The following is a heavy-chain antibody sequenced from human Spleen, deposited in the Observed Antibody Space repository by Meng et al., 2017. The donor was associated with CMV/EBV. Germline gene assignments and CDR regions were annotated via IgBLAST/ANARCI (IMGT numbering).Heavy chain of an antibody. D-gene: IGHD2-2*01. CDR2: INPNSGGT. J-gene: IGHJ4*02. CDR1: GYTFTGYY. V-gene: IGHV1-2*02. CDR3: ARAVLQLPQGDY. Sequence: CNASGYTFTGYYMHWVRQVPGQGLEWMGWINPNSGGTNYAQKFQGRVTMTRDTSISTAYMELSRLRSDDTAVYYCARAVLQLPQGDYWGQGTLVTVSS.